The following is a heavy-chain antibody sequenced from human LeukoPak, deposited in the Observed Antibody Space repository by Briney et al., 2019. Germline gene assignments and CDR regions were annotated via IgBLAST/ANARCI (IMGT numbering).Heavy chain of an antibody. CDR2: IYYTGST. CDR3: ARARAYYFDY. Sequence: SETLSLTCTVSGGSISSYYWSWLRQPPGKGLEWIGYIYYTGSTNYNPSLKSRVTISIDTSNNQFSLKLNSVTAADTAVYYCARARAYYFDYWGQGTLVTVSS. CDR1: GGSISSYY. V-gene: IGHV4-59*01. J-gene: IGHJ4*02.